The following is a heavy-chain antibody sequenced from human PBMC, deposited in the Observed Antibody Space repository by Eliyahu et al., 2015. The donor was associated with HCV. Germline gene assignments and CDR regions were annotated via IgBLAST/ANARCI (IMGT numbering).Heavy chain of an antibody. J-gene: IGHJ6*02. CDR1: GFTXSXNY. CDR2: IYSGGST. CDR3: ARSGRRGQQLVEPGGPNYYYYYGMDV. V-gene: IGHV3-53*02. Sequence: EVQLVETGGGLIQPGGSLRLSCAASGFTXSXNYISWXRQAPGKGLGWVSVIYSGGSTYYADSVKGRFTISRDNSKNTLYLQMNSLRAEDTAVYYCARSGRRGQQLVEPGGPNYYYYYGMDVWGQGTTVTVSS. D-gene: IGHD6-13*01.